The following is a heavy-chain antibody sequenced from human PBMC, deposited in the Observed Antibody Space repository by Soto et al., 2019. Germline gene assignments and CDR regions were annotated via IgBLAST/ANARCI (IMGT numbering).Heavy chain of an antibody. D-gene: IGHD3-3*01. Sequence: GGSLRLSCAASGFTFSSYAMSWVRQAPGKGLEWVSAISGSGGSTYYADSVKGRFTISRDNSKNTLYLQMNSLRAEDTAVYYCAKAAYYDFWSGYYSGNWFDPWGQGTLVTVSS. CDR2: ISGSGGST. CDR3: AKAAYYDFWSGYYSGNWFDP. V-gene: IGHV3-23*01. J-gene: IGHJ5*02. CDR1: GFTFSSYA.